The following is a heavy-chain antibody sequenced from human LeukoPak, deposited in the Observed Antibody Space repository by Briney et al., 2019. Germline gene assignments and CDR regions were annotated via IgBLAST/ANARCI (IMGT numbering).Heavy chain of an antibody. CDR1: GFTFSSYG. Sequence: GGSLRLSCSASGFTFSSYGMQWVPQAPGKGLEWVALIWYDGSNKYYADSVKGRFSISRDNSKNTLYLEMNSLTTEDTAVYSCARSLRDSSGYYFMDWGQGTLATVSS. CDR2: IWYDGSNK. CDR3: ARSLRDSSGYYFMD. D-gene: IGHD3-22*01. J-gene: IGHJ4*02. V-gene: IGHV3-33*08.